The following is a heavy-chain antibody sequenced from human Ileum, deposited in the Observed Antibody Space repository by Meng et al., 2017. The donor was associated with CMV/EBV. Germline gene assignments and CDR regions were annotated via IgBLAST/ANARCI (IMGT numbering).Heavy chain of an antibody. V-gene: IGHV1-18*01. D-gene: IGHD2-21*02. CDR2: ISVYNGNT. CDR3: AREGVGYCGGDCYSEY. J-gene: IGHJ4*02. Sequence: QVQLGQAGAEVKKPGASVKVSCKASGYTFSDYGITWVRQAPGQGLEWMGWISVYNGNTKYAQKVQGRVTLTTDTSTNTAYMELRSLRFDDTAVYYCAREGVGYCGGDCYSEYWGQGTLVTVSS. CDR1: GYTFSDYG.